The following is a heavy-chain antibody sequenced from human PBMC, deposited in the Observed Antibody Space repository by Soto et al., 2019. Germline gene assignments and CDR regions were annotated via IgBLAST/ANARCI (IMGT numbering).Heavy chain of an antibody. J-gene: IGHJ4*02. V-gene: IGHV3-30-3*01. D-gene: IGHD3-22*01. CDR2: ISYDGSNK. Sequence: GGSLSLSCAASGFTFSSYAMHWVRQAPGKGLEWVAVISYDGSNKYYADSVKGRFTISRDNSKNTLYLQMNSLRAEDTAVYYCARDYYYDSSGYCDYWGQGTLVTVSS. CDR1: GFTFSSYA. CDR3: ARDYYYDSSGYCDY.